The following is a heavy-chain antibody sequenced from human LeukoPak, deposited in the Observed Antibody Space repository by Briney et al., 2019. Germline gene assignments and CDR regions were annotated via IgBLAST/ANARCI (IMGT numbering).Heavy chain of an antibody. D-gene: IGHD2-15*01. CDR2: ISSSSTYT. V-gene: IGHV3-11*05. J-gene: IGHJ1*01. CDR1: GFTFSDNY. CDR3: ARDSVGRREYFQH. Sequence: GGSLRLSCAASGFTFSDNYMSWIRQAPGKGLEWVSYISSSSTYTNYADSVKGRFTISRDNAKSSLYLQMNSLRAEDTAVYYCARDSVGRREYFQHWGQGTLVTVSS.